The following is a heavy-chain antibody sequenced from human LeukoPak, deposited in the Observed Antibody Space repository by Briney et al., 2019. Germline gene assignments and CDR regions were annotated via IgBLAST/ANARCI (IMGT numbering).Heavy chain of an antibody. CDR3: ARDGSEEITFGGVIVMPRLFDY. Sequence: PGGSLRLSCAASGFTFSNYEMNWVRQAPGKGLEWVSYISSSGSSIYYADSVKGRFTISRDNAKNSLYLQMNSLRAEDMAVYYCARDGSEEITFGGVIVMPRLFDYWGQGTLVTVSS. CDR1: GFTFSNYE. D-gene: IGHD3-16*02. CDR2: ISSSGSSI. V-gene: IGHV3-48*03. J-gene: IGHJ4*02.